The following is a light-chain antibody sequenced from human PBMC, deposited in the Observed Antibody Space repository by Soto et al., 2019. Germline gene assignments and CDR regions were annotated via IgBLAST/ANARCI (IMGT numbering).Light chain of an antibody. J-gene: IGKJ1*01. Sequence: EIVLTQSPGTLSLSPGERATLSCRASQSVSSSYLAWYQQKHGQAPRLLIYGASSRATGIPDRFSGSGSGTDFTITISRLEPEDFAVYYCQQYGSSKWTFGQGTKVE. CDR3: QQYGSSKWT. CDR1: QSVSSSY. CDR2: GAS. V-gene: IGKV3-20*01.